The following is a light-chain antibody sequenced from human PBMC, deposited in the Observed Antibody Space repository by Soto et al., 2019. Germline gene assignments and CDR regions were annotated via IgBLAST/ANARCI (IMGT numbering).Light chain of an antibody. CDR1: SSDVGGSNF. CDR2: EVS. Sequence: QSVLTQPPSASGSPGQSVTISCTGTSSDVGGSNFVSWYQQYPGKAPKLMIYEVSKRPSGVPDRFSGSRSGNTASLTVSGLQTEDEADYYCSSYASAITVVFGGGTQLTVL. V-gene: IGLV2-8*01. CDR3: SSYASAITVV. J-gene: IGLJ3*02.